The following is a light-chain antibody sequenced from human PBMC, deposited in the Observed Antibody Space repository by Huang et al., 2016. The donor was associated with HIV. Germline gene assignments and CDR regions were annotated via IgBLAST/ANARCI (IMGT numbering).Light chain of an antibody. J-gene: IGKJ5*01. Sequence: ETVMTQSPATLSVSPGERATLSCRARGSVGRTLAWYQQKPGQAPRPLIYGASTRATGVPPRFSGRGSGTEFTLSISSLQSEDFAVYYCQQYNNWPPVTFGQGTRLEIK. CDR3: QQYNNWPPVT. CDR2: GAS. CDR1: GSVGRT. V-gene: IGKV3-15*01.